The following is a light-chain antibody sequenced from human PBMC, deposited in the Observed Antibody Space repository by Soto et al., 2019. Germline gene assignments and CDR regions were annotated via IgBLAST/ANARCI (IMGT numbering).Light chain of an antibody. CDR1: QSGSGW. CDR3: KQYESYLAT. CDR2: VAS. V-gene: IGKV1-5*01. J-gene: IGKJ1*01. Sequence: IHVTQSAFALSASVRYRVTITCLASQSGSGWLAWLQQRPGQAPNLLIYVASALSWGVPPRFSGSGSGTEFTLTITNLQPEDSGTYYCKQYESYLATFGQGTKVDIK.